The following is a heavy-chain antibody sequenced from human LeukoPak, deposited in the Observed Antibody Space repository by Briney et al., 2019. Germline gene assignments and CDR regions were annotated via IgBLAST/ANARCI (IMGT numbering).Heavy chain of an antibody. CDR1: GFTFSSYE. CDR3: AKAAGLPDPLFDI. CDR2: ISSSGSTI. V-gene: IGHV3-48*03. J-gene: IGHJ3*02. Sequence: GGSLRFSCAASGFTFSSYEMNWVRQAPGKGLEWVSYISSSGSTIYYADSVKGRFTISRDNAKNSLYLQMNSLRAEDTAVYYCAKAAGLPDPLFDIWGQGTMVTVSS.